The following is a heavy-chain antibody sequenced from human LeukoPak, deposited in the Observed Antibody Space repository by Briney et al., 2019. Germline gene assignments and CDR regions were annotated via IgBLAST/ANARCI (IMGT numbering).Heavy chain of an antibody. D-gene: IGHD3-9*01. CDR2: IYNSGDT. Sequence: PSETLSLTCTVYGDSISIHYWSWIRQPPGKGLEWIGYIYNSGDTNYNPSLKSRVTISVDTSKNQFSLKLSSVTAADTAVYYCAKDDTGYQNWGQGTLVTVSS. J-gene: IGHJ4*02. CDR3: AKDDTGYQN. V-gene: IGHV4-59*11. CDR1: GDSISIHY.